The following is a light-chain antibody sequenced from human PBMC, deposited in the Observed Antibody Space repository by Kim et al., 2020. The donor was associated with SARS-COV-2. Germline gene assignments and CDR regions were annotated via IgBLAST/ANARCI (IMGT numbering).Light chain of an antibody. Sequence: WSPGERAALSGRDSQSVSSSYLAWYQQKPGQAPRLLIYVASSRATGIPDRFSGSGSGTDFTLTISRLEPEDFAVYYCQQYGSSPYTFGQGTKLEI. CDR3: QQYGSSPYT. J-gene: IGKJ2*01. CDR1: QSVSSSY. CDR2: VAS. V-gene: IGKV3-20*01.